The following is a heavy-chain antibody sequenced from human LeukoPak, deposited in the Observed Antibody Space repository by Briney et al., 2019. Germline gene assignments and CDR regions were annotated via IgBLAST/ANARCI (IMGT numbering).Heavy chain of an antibody. V-gene: IGHV3-7*03. J-gene: IGHJ4*02. CDR1: GFTFTSYW. CDR3: AKDDGSLDY. Sequence: GGFLRLSCAVSGFTFTSYWMSWVRQAPGKGLEWVANINEDGSYKFHADSVKGRLTISRDNSKNSLYLQMNSLRAEDTALYYCAKDDGSLDYWGQGTLVTVSS. CDR2: INEDGSYK. D-gene: IGHD5-24*01.